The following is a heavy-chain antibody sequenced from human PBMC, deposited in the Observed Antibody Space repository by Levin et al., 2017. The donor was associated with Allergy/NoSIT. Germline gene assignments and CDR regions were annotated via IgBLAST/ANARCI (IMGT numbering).Heavy chain of an antibody. CDR1: GGSFSGYY. V-gene: IGHV4-34*01. J-gene: IGHJ3*02. D-gene: IGHD3-10*01. Sequence: SETLSLTCAVYGGSFSGYYWSWIRQPPGKGLEWIGEINHSGSTNYNPSLKSRVTISVDTSKNQFSLKLSSVTAADTAVYYCAREGRPYGSGSYNAFDIWGQGTMVTVSS. CDR3: AREGRPYGSGSYNAFDI. CDR2: INHSGST.